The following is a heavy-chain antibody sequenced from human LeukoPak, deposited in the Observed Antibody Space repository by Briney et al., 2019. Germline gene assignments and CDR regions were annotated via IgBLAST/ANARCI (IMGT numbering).Heavy chain of an antibody. J-gene: IGHJ6*02. CDR3: ARESGWYPVYYGMDV. D-gene: IGHD6-19*01. Sequence: SETLSLTCAVYGGSFSGYYWSWIRQPPGKGLEWIGEINHSGSTNYNPSLKSRVTISVDTSKNQFSLKLSPVTAADTAVYYCARESGWYPVYYGMDVWGQGTTVTVSS. V-gene: IGHV4-34*01. CDR1: GGSFSGYY. CDR2: INHSGST.